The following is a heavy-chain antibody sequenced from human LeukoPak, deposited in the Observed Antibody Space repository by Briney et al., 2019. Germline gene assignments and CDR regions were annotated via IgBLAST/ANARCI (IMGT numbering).Heavy chain of an antibody. CDR3: VRRDSGWNYFDY. CDR1: GGSINNHY. CDR2: IYYTGKN. J-gene: IGHJ4*02. D-gene: IGHD5-12*01. Sequence: SETLSLTCAVSGGSINNHYWGWIRQPPGKGLQWIGDIYYTGKNNYNPSLKSRVTISLDTSKDHLSLKLTSELAADTAIYYCVRRDSGWNYFDYWGQGILVTVSS. V-gene: IGHV4-59*08.